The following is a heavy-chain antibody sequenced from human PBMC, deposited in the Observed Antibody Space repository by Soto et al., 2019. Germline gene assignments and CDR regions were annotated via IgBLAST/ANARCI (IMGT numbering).Heavy chain of an antibody. J-gene: IGHJ6*02. D-gene: IGHD1-1*01. V-gene: IGHV3-30*18. Sequence: QVQLVESGGGVVQPGRSLRLSCAASGFTFSSYGMHWVRQAPGKGLEWVAVISYDGSNKYYADSVKGRFTISRDNSKNPLYLQMNSLRAEDTAGYYCVKDSVAYTISTISSYCMDVWGQGTTVTVSS. CDR1: GFTFSSYG. CDR2: ISYDGSNK. CDR3: VKDSVAYTISTISSYCMDV.